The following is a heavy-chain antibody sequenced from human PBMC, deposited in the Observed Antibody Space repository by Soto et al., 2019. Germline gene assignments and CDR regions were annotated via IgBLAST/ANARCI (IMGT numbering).Heavy chain of an antibody. CDR2: IKQDGTEK. V-gene: IGHV3-7*05. CDR3: ARGGCGAGSCHTPVEYYGLDV. J-gene: IGHJ6*02. D-gene: IGHD2-15*01. Sequence: EVQLVESGGGLVQPGGSLRLSCSVSGFTFSTYWMTWVRQAPGKGLEWVANIKQDGTEKYYVDSVRGRFTVSRDNAKNSLYLQMNNLRAEDTAMYYCARGGCGAGSCHTPVEYYGLDVWGQGTTVTVSS. CDR1: GFTFSTYW.